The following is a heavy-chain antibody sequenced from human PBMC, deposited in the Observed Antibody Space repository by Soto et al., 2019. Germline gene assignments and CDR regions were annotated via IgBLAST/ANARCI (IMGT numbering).Heavy chain of an antibody. CDR2: ISGGGDNT. J-gene: IGHJ4*02. D-gene: IGHD1-26*01. CDR3: AKGPDSGSYLWDY. Sequence: GGSLRLSCAASGFTLGSYAMSWVRQGPGKGLEWVSVISGGGDNTYYADSVKGRFTISRDNSKNTLYLQMNSLRAEDTAVYYCAKGPDSGSYLWDYWGQGTLVTVSS. V-gene: IGHV3-23*01. CDR1: GFTLGSYA.